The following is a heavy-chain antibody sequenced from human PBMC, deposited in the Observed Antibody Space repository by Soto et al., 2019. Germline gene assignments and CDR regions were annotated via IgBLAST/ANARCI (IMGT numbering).Heavy chain of an antibody. Sequence: QVQLQQWGAGLLKPSETLSLTCAVYGGSFSGYYWSWIRQPPGKGLEWIGGINHSGSTNYNPSLKSRVTISVDTSKNQFSLKLSSVTAADTAVYYCARGPKYYDILTGYLTRGYYFDYWGQGTLVTVSS. CDR3: ARGPKYYDILTGYLTRGYYFDY. CDR2: INHSGST. D-gene: IGHD3-9*01. J-gene: IGHJ4*02. CDR1: GGSFSGYY. V-gene: IGHV4-34*01.